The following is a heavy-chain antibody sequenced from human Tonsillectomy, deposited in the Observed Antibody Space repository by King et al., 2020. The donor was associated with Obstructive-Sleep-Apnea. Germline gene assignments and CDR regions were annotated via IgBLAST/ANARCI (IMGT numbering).Heavy chain of an antibody. J-gene: IGHJ4*02. Sequence: LQLQESGPGLVKPSETLSLTCTVSGGSVSSSSYYWDWIRQPPGKGLEWIGNIYYTGNTYYNPSLKSRVTISIDTSKNHFSLKLTSVTAADTAVYYCASVRRYGSGSYRPYFDDWGQGTLVTVSS. V-gene: IGHV4-39*02. D-gene: IGHD3-10*01. CDR2: IYYTGNT. CDR1: GGSVSSSSYY. CDR3: ASVRRYGSGSYRPYFDD.